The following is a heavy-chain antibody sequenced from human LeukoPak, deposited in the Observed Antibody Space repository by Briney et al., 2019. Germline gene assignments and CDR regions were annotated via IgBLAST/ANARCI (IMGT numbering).Heavy chain of an antibody. CDR1: GYTFTSYA. D-gene: IGHD4-17*01. CDR3: ARDGIDYGDYYGWFDP. J-gene: IGHJ5*02. V-gene: IGHV1-3*01. Sequence: GASVKVSCKASGYTFTSYAMHWVRQAPGQRLEWMGWINAGNGNTKYSQKFQGRVTITRDTSASTAYMELSSLRSEDTAVYYCARDGIDYGDYYGWFDPWGQGTLVTVSS. CDR2: INAGNGNT.